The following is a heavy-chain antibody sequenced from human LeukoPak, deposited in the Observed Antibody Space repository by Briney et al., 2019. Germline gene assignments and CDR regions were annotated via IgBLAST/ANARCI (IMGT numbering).Heavy chain of an antibody. CDR2: IKQDGSEK. CDR3: AKDGGAIAVAGNFDY. CDR1: GFTFSSYW. V-gene: IGHV3-7*01. D-gene: IGHD6-19*01. J-gene: IGHJ4*02. Sequence: GGSLRLSCAASGFTFSSYWMSWVRQAPGKGLEWVANIKQDGSEKYYVDSVKGRFTISRDNSKNTLYLQMNSLRAEDTAVYYCAKDGGAIAVAGNFDYWGQGTLVTVSS.